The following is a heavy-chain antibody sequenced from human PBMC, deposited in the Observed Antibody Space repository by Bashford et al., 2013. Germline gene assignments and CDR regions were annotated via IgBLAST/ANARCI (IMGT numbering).Heavy chain of an antibody. J-gene: IGHJ5*02. Sequence: SGPTLVKPTQTLTLTCTISGFSLTTSGMRVSWIRQPPGKALEWLARIDWDDGKFYSTSLKTRLTISKDTSKNQVVLTMTNMDPVDTATYYCARFLGGWFDPWGQGTLVTVSS. CDR3: ARFLGGWFDP. D-gene: IGHD3-16*01. V-gene: IGHV2-70*04. CDR2: IDWDDGK. CDR1: GFSLTTSGMR.